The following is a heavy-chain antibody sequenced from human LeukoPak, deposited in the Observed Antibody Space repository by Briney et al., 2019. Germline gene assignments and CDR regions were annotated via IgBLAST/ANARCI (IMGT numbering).Heavy chain of an antibody. Sequence: PSETLSLTCAVYGGSYSGYYWSWIRQSPGQGLEWIGEINDSGSTNYNPSLKSRVTISADTSKNQFSLRLTSVIAADTAVYYCARGTWVNCAHFDYWGQGTLVTISS. CDR3: ARGTWVNCAHFDY. CDR2: INDSGST. D-gene: IGHD1-20*01. CDR1: GGSYSGYY. V-gene: IGHV4-34*01. J-gene: IGHJ4*02.